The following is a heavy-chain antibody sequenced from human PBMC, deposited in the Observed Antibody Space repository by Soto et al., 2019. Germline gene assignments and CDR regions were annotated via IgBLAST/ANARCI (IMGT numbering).Heavy chain of an antibody. CDR2: ISSSSSYI. D-gene: IGHD1-26*01. CDR1: GFTFSTYW. Sequence: GGSLRLSCAASGFTFSTYWMHWVRQAPGKGLEWVSSISSSSSYIYYADSVKGRFTISRDNAKNSLYLQMNSLRAEDTAVYYCARAVMGAAYDAFDIWGQGTMVTVSS. V-gene: IGHV3-21*01. CDR3: ARAVMGAAYDAFDI. J-gene: IGHJ3*02.